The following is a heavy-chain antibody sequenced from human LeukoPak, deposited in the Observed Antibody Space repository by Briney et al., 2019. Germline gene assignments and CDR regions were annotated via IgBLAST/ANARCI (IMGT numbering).Heavy chain of an antibody. Sequence: GSLRLSCAASGFTFSSYWMSWIRQPPGKGLEWIGEINHSGSTNYNPSLKSRVTISVDTSKNQFSLKLSSVTAADTAVYYCASTLSSGYYDYWGQGTLVTVSS. D-gene: IGHD3-22*01. CDR1: GFTFSSYW. V-gene: IGHV4-34*01. CDR3: ASTLSSGYYDY. CDR2: INHSGST. J-gene: IGHJ4*02.